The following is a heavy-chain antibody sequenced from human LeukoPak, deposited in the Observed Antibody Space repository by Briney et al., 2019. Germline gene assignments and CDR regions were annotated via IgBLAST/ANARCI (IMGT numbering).Heavy chain of an antibody. V-gene: IGHV4-34*01. D-gene: IGHD2-15*01. CDR2: INHSGST. CDR1: GGSFSGHY. CDR3: VRIDDY. J-gene: IGHJ4*02. Sequence: SETLSLTCAVYGGSFSGHYWSWIRQPPGKGLEWIGEINHSGSTNYNPFLKSRVTISVDTSKNQFFLKLSSVTAADTAVYYCVRIDDYWGQGTLVTVSS.